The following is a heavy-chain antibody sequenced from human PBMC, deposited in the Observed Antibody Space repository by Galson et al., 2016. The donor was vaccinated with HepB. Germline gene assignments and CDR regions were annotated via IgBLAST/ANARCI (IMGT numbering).Heavy chain of an antibody. CDR3: TTDYRAYHLDSRGVYSPRYFDY. Sequence: SLRLSCATSGLTFSDLWMSWVRQIPGKGLEWLGRFKIKVDGPTIDYAAPVKGRFVISSDESNSTLYLQMNGLKTEDTATYYCTTDYRAYHLDSRGVYSPRYFDYWGQGTPVAVSS. CDR2: FKIKVDGPTI. CDR1: GLTFSDLW. V-gene: IGHV3-15*01. D-gene: IGHD3-22*01. J-gene: IGHJ4*02.